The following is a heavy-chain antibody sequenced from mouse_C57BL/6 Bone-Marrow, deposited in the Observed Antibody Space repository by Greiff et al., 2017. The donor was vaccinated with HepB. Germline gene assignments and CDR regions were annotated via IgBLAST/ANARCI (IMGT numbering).Heavy chain of an antibody. CDR3: GEFYGNGDWFAY. J-gene: IGHJ3*01. CDR1: GFSLTSYG. D-gene: IGHD2-1*01. Sequence: QVQLKESGPGLVAPSQSLSISCTASGFSLTSYGVDWVRQPPGKGLEWLGVIWGGGSTNYNSALLSRLSIIKDNSNDQFFLKMNSLQTDETAMYYCGEFYGNGDWFAYWGQGTLVTVSA. CDR2: IWGGGST. V-gene: IGHV2-9*01.